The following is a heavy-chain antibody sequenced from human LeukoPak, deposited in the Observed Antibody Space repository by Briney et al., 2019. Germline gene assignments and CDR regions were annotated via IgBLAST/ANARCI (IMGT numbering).Heavy chain of an antibody. Sequence: GGTLRLSCAASGLTFSSYAMHWVRQAPGKGLEWVAVISYDGSNKYYADSVKGRFTISRDNSKNTLYLQMNSLRAEDTAVYYCARGLGSSGWYDAFDIWGQGTMVTVSS. V-gene: IGHV3-30-3*01. CDR2: ISYDGSNK. CDR3: ARGLGSSGWYDAFDI. J-gene: IGHJ3*02. CDR1: GLTFSSYA. D-gene: IGHD6-19*01.